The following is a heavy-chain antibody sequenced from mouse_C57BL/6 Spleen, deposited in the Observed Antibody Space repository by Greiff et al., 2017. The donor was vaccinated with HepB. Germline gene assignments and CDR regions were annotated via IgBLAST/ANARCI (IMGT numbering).Heavy chain of an antibody. CDR1: GYTFTDYY. CDR2: INPNNGGT. Sequence: EVQLQQSGPELVKPGASVKISCKASGYTFTDYYMNWVKQSHGKSLEWIGDINPNNGGTSYNQKFKGKATLTVDKSSSTAYMELRSLTSEDSAVYYCATLDWLDYWGQGTTLTVSS. D-gene: IGHD2-13*01. J-gene: IGHJ2*01. CDR3: ATLDWLDY. V-gene: IGHV1-26*01.